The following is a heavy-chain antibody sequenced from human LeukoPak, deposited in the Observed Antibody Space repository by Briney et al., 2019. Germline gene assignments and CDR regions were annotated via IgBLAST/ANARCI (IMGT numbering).Heavy chain of an antibody. CDR2: IYSGGST. Sequence: GGSLRLSCAVSGFTFSDYWMSWVRQAPGKGLEWVSVIYSGGSTYYADSVKGRFTISRDNSKNTLYLQMNSLRAEDTAVYYCASATYCGGDCYLRYWGQGTLVTVSS. J-gene: IGHJ4*02. CDR1: GFTFSDYW. CDR3: ASATYCGGDCYLRY. V-gene: IGHV3-53*01. D-gene: IGHD2-21*02.